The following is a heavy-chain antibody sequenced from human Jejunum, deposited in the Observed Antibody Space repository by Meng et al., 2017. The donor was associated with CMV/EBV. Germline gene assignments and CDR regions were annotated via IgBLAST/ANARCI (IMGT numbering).Heavy chain of an antibody. CDR1: GFPLNSCD. J-gene: IGHJ4*02. V-gene: IGHV3-33*01. D-gene: IGHD3-10*01. CDR2: LWYDGSRK. Sequence: ASGFPLNSCDVHWVRQFPSKGLGWVAVLWYDGSRKYFADSVQGRFSISRDDSKNTVYLQMNSLRAEDTAVYYCARADYGSGDYYLDYWGQGTLVTVSS. CDR3: ARADYGSGDYYLDY.